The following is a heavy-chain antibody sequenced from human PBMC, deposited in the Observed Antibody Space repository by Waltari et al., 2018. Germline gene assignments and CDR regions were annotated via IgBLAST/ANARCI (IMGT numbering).Heavy chain of an antibody. V-gene: IGHV3-48*01. CDR3: AREGNGYYYDSSGYYTARDFDY. J-gene: IGHJ4*02. CDR1: GFNLSSYS. D-gene: IGHD3-22*01. Sequence: EVQLVESGGGLVQPGGSLRLSCAASGFNLSSYSMNWVRQAPGKGLEWVSYISSSSSTIYYADSVKGLFTISRDNAKNSLYLQMNSLRAEDTAVYYCAREGNGYYYDSSGYYTARDFDYWGQGTLVTVSS. CDR2: ISSSSSTI.